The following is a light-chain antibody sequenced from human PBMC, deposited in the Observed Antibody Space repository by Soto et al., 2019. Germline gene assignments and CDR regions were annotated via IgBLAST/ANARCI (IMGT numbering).Light chain of an antibody. J-gene: IGKJ5*01. CDR2: DVS. CDR1: QAVNSW. Sequence: DIQITQSPSSLSASVVERVTITCRASQAVNSWLAWFQQKPGMAPKLVIYDVSSLQSGVPSRFSGSGSGTEFTLTISSLQPEDFATYYCQQSNNHPISFGQGTRLEIK. CDR3: QQSNNHPIS. V-gene: IGKV1-12*01.